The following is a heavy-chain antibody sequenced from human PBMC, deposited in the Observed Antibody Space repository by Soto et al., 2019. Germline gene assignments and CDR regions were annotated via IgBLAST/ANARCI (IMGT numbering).Heavy chain of an antibody. V-gene: IGHV4-34*01. J-gene: IGHJ6*03. CDR2: INHSGST. CDR1: GGSFSGYY. D-gene: IGHD5-12*01. CDR3: ARFVDIVATITDYYYYMDV. Sequence: PSETLSLTCAVYGGSFSGYYWSWIRQPPGKGLEWIGEINHSGSTNYNPSLKSRVTISVDTSKNQFSLKLSSVTAADTAVYYCARFVDIVATITDYYYYMDVWGKGTTVTVSS.